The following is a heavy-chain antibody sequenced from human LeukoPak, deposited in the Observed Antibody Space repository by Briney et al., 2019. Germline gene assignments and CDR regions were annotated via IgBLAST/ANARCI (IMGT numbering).Heavy chain of an antibody. CDR3: VGVETITMVRGASGDV. V-gene: IGHV3-11*04. D-gene: IGHD3-10*01. CDR1: GFTFSDYY. CDR2: ISSSGSTI. Sequence: PGGSLRLSCAASGFTFSDYYMSWIRQAPGKGLEWVSYISSSGSTIYYADSVKGRFTISRDNAKNSLYLQMNSLSVEDTAVYYCVGVETITMVRGASGDVWGKGTTVTVSS. J-gene: IGHJ6*04.